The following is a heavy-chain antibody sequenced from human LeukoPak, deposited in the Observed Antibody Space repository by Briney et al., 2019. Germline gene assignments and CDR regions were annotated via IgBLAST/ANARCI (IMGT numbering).Heavy chain of an antibody. D-gene: IGHD3-3*01. CDR3: ARDRRSGYSLDNYYYYYYMDV. CDR1: GGSFSGYY. CDR2: INHSGST. J-gene: IGHJ6*03. V-gene: IGHV4-34*01. Sequence: SETLSLTCAVYGGSFSGYYWSWIRQPPGKGLEWIGEINHSGSTYYNRSLKSRVTISVDTSKNQFSLKLSSVTAADTAVYYCARDRRSGYSLDNYYYYYYMDVWGKGTTVTVS.